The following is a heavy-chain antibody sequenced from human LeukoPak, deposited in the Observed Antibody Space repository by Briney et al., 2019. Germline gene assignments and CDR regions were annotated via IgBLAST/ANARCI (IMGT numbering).Heavy chain of an antibody. D-gene: IGHD2-21*02. CDR2: INPSGST. CDR3: VRGSRVYCGGDCYYY. V-gene: IGHV4-34*01. J-gene: IGHJ4*02. Sequence: TSETLSLTCTVSGGSFSSYYWSWIRQPPAKGLEWIGEINPSGSTNYNPSLKTRVTISTDTSKNHFSLNLNSVTAADTGVYYCVRGSRVYCGGDCYYYWGQGTLVTVSS. CDR1: GGSFSSYY.